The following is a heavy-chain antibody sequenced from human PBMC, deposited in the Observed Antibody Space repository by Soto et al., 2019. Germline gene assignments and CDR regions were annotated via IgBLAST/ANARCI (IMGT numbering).Heavy chain of an antibody. CDR3: VKDGSSGWPYYYGLDV. CDR2: IYSDGTT. CDR1: GFTVSSNY. D-gene: IGHD6-19*01. J-gene: IGHJ6*02. V-gene: IGHV3-53*05. Sequence: PGGSLRLSCAASGFTVSSNYMNWVRQAPGKGLEWVSIIYSDGTTSYADSVKGRFTISRDNSKNTLYLQMSSLRAEDTAVYYCVKDGSSGWPYYYGLDVWGQGTTVTVSS.